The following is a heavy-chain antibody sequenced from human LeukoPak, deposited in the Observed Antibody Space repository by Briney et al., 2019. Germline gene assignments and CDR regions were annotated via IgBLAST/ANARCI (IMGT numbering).Heavy chain of an antibody. CDR2: MNPNSGNT. J-gene: IGHJ5*02. Sequence: ASVKVSCKASGYTFTSYDINWVRQATGQGLEWMGWMNPNSGNTGYAQKFQGRVTMTRNTSTSTAYMELSSLRSEDTAVYYCARGIVVVVAADNWFDPWGQGTLVTVSS. CDR1: GYTFTSYD. V-gene: IGHV1-8*01. CDR3: ARGIVVVVAADNWFDP. D-gene: IGHD2-15*01.